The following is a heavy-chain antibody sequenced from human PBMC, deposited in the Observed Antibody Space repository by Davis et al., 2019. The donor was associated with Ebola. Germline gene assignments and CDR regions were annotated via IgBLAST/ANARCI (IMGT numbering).Heavy chain of an antibody. J-gene: IGHJ6*02. CDR1: GFTFGDYT. CDR2: IRSKAYGGTT. D-gene: IGHD3-3*01. Sequence: GGSLRLSCTASGFTFGDYTMSWVRQAPGKGLEWVGFIRSKAYGGTTKYAASVKGRFTISRDDSKSIAYLQMNSLKTEDTAVYYCTRESTIFGVDIYYYYYGMDVWGQGTTVTVSS. V-gene: IGHV3-49*04. CDR3: TRESTIFGVDIYYYYYGMDV.